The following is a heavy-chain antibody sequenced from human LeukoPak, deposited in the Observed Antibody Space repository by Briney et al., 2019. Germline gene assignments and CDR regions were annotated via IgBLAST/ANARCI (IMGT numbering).Heavy chain of an antibody. J-gene: IGHJ4*02. V-gene: IGHV3-7*01. CDR1: GFTFSSYA. CDR2: IRPDGSEG. D-gene: IGHD2-21*01. CDR3: ARDVAYSAFDY. Sequence: GGSLRLSCAPSGFTFSSYAMHWVRQAPGKGLEWVATIRPDGSEGYYADSVRGRFTISRDNSKNSFYLQMSSLRAEDTGVFYCARDVAYSAFDYWGQGTLVTVSS.